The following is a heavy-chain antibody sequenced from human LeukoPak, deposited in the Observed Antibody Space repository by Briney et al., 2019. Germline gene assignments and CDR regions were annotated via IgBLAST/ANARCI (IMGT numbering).Heavy chain of an antibody. J-gene: IGHJ4*02. D-gene: IGHD1-26*01. CDR3: ARRVVGAKAHYFDQ. V-gene: IGHV5-51*01. CDR1: GYSFTSYW. CDR2: IYPGDSDT. Sequence: GESLKISCKGSGYSFTSYWIGWVRQMPGKGLEWMGIIYPGDSDTRYSPSFQGQVTISADKSISTAYLQWSSLKASDTAMYYCARRVVGAKAHYFDQWAREPWSPSPQ.